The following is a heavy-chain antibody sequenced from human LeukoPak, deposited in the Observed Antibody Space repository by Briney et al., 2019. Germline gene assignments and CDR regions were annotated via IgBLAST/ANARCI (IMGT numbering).Heavy chain of an antibody. Sequence: GGSLRLSCAASGFTFSDYYMSLIRQAPGKGLEWVSYISSSGSTIYYADSVKGRFTISRDNAKNSLYLQMNSLRAEDTAVYYCAATRITGTTVSDDYWGQGTLVTVSS. CDR1: GFTFSDYY. V-gene: IGHV3-11*04. D-gene: IGHD1-7*01. CDR3: AATRITGTTVSDDY. J-gene: IGHJ4*02. CDR2: ISSSGSTI.